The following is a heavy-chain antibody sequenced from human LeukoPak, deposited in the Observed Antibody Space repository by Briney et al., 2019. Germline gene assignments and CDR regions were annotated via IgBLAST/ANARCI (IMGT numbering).Heavy chain of an antibody. CDR3: ARRALTTGPYYFDY. Sequence: SETLSLTCTVSGGSISSSSYYWGWIRQPPGKGLEWIGSIYYSGSTYYNPSLKSRVTTSVDTSKNQFSLKLSSVTAADTAVYYCARRALTTGPYYFDYWGQGTLATVSS. D-gene: IGHD1-1*01. CDR2: IYYSGST. J-gene: IGHJ4*02. CDR1: GGSISSSSYY. V-gene: IGHV4-39*07.